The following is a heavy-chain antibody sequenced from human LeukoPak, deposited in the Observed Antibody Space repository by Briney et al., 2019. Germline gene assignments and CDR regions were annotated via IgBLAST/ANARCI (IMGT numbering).Heavy chain of an antibody. D-gene: IGHD3-16*02. CDR2: INPFSGGT. J-gene: IGHJ4*02. CDR1: AYTFTDYY. V-gene: IGHV1-2*02. CDR3: ARDLIVTKGIDF. Sequence: ASVKVSCKASAYTFTDYYIHWVRQALGQGLEWMGWINPFSGGTNYEQNFQGSVTMTRDTSISTAYMELSRLRSDDTAVYYCARDLIVTKGIDFWGQGTLVNVSS.